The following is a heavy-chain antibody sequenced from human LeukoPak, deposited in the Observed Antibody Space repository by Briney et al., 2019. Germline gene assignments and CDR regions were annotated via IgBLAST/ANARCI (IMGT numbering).Heavy chain of an antibody. CDR1: GFTFSSYG. CDR3: VRANSLMVRGVITYFDS. J-gene: IGHJ4*02. CDR2: ISSSGATI. Sequence: GGSLRLSCAASGFTFSSYGMNWVRQAPGKGLEFVAYISSSGATIYYADSLKGRFTISRDNAKNSLYLQMKSLRDEDTAVYFCVRANSLMVRGVITYFDSWGQGTLVTVSS. V-gene: IGHV3-48*02. D-gene: IGHD3-10*01.